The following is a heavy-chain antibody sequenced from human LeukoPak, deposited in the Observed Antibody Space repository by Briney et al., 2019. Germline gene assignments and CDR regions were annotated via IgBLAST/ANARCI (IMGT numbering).Heavy chain of an antibody. V-gene: IGHV3-21*01. Sequence: PGGSLRLSCAASGFTFSIYRMNWVRQAPGKGLEWVSSISSSSSYIYYADSVKGRFTNSTDNAKNSLYLQMNSLRAEDSAVYYCARGSGSYSANWGQGTLVTVSS. CDR3: ARGSGSYSAN. CDR1: GFTFSIYR. CDR2: ISSSSSYI. J-gene: IGHJ4*02. D-gene: IGHD1-26*01.